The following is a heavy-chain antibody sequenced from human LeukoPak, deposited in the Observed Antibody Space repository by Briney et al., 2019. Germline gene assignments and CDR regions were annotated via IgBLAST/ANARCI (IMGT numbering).Heavy chain of an antibody. CDR1: GFTFSSYA. V-gene: IGHV3-23*01. CDR3: AKARGIVVVPADY. Sequence: PGGCLRLSCAASGFTFSSYAMSWVRQAPGKGLEWVSAISGSVGSTYYADSVKGRFTIARDNSKNTLYLQMNSLRAEDTAVYYCAKARGIVVVPADYWGQGTLVSVSS. D-gene: IGHD2-2*01. J-gene: IGHJ4*02. CDR2: ISGSVGST.